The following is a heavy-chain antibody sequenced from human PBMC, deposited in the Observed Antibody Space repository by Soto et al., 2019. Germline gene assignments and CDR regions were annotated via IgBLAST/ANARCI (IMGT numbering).Heavy chain of an antibody. Sequence: GGSLRLSCAASGFTLSSYGMHWVRQAPGKGLEWVAVIWYDGSNKNYADSVKGRFTISRDNSKNTLYLQMNSLRAEDTAVYYCARQQLAAPMYYFDYWGQGTLVTVSS. CDR2: IWYDGSNK. J-gene: IGHJ4*02. D-gene: IGHD6-13*01. V-gene: IGHV3-33*01. CDR3: ARQQLAAPMYYFDY. CDR1: GFTLSSYG.